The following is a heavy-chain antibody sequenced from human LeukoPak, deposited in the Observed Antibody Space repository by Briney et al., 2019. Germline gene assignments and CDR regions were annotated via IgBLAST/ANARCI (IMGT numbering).Heavy chain of an antibody. CDR1: GGSLSSYY. D-gene: IGHD3-10*01. CDR2: IHYTGST. Sequence: SETLSLTCTVSGGSLSSYYWSWLRQSPGKGLECIGYIHYTGSTNYNPSLKSRVTISVDTSKNQSSLKLSSVTAADTAVYYCARTTMVRGTYYMDVWGKGTAVSISS. CDR3: ARTTMVRGTYYMDV. V-gene: IGHV4-59*01. J-gene: IGHJ6*03.